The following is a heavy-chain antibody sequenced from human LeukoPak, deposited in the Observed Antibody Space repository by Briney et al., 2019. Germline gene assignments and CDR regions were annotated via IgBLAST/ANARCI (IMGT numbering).Heavy chain of an antibody. D-gene: IGHD3-10*01. CDR1: GFTFSSYW. CDR3: ARTSEWFGELGGYFDY. V-gene: IGHV3-7*01. CDR2: IKQDGSEK. Sequence: GGSLRLSCAASGFTFSSYWMSWVRQAPGKGLEWVANIKQDGSEKYYVDSVKGRFTISRDNAKNSLYLQMNSLRAEDTAVYYCARTSEWFGELGGYFDYWGQGTLVXVSS. J-gene: IGHJ4*02.